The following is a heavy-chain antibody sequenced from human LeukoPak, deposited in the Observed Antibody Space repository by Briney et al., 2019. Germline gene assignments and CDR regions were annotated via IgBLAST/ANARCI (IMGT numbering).Heavy chain of an antibody. CDR2: ISGSGGST. V-gene: IGHV3-23*01. D-gene: IGHD6-19*01. CDR3: AKEESRVAVAGHGSVY. J-gene: IGHJ4*02. Sequence: RTGGSLRLSCAASGFTFSSYAMSWVRQAPGKGLEWVSAISGSGGSTYYADSVKGRFTISRDNSKNTLYLQMNSLRAEDTAVYYCAKEESRVAVAGHGSVYWGQGTLVTVSS. CDR1: GFTFSSYA.